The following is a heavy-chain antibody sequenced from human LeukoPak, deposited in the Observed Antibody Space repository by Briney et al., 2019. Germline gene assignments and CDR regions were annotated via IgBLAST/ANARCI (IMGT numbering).Heavy chain of an antibody. V-gene: IGHV1-69*06. CDR1: GGTFSSYA. D-gene: IGHD3-10*01. J-gene: IGHJ5*02. CDR3: ATSLRYYYGSGSYSNWFDP. Sequence: ASVTVSCMASGGTFSSYAISWVRQAPGQGLEWMGGIIPIFGTANYAQKFQGRVTMTEDTATDTAYMELSSLRSEDTAVYYCATSLRYYYGSGSYSNWFDPWGQGTLVTVSS. CDR2: IIPIFGTA.